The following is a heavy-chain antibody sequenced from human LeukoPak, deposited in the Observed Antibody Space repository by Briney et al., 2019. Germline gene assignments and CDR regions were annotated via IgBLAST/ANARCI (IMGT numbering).Heavy chain of an antibody. V-gene: IGHV1-46*01. CDR2: INPSGGST. CDR1: GYTFTSYY. Sequence: ASVKVSCKASGYTFTSYYMHWVRQAPGQGLEWMGIINPSGGSTSYAQKFQGRDTMTRDMSTSTVYMELSSLRSKDTAVYYCAREGVTARPDAFDIWGQGTMVTVSS. CDR3: AREGVTARPDAFDI. D-gene: IGHD2-21*02. J-gene: IGHJ3*02.